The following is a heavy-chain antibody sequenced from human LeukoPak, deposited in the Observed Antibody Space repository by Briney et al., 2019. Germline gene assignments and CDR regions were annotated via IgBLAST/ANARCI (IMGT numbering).Heavy chain of an antibody. CDR3: ARDAGLYYYYYMDV. CDR1: GGSISSSSYY. J-gene: IGHJ6*03. CDR2: MYYSGST. V-gene: IGHV4-39*02. Sequence: SETLSLTCTVSGGSISSSSYYWGWIRQPPGKGLEWIGSMYYSGSTYYNPSLKSRITISEDTSKNQFSLKLTSVTAADTAVYYCARDAGLYYYYYMDVWGKGTTVTISS.